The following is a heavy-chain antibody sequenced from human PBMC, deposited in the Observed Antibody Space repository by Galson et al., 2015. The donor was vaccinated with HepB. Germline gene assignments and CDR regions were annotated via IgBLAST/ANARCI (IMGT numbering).Heavy chain of an antibody. V-gene: IGHV3-7*01. D-gene: IGHD2-21*01. CDR1: GFTFSTSW. Sequence: SLRLSCAASGFTFSTSWMTWVRQAPGKGLEWVANIKHDGSEKYYVDSVKGRFTISRDNAKNSLFLQMTSLRAEDTAMYYCATNGGAWGQGTMVTVSS. J-gene: IGHJ3*01. CDR2: IKHDGSEK. CDR3: ATNGGA.